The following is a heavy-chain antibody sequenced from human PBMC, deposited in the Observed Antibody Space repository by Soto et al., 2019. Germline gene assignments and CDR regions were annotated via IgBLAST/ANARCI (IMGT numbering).Heavy chain of an antibody. J-gene: IGHJ5*02. Sequence: PSETLSLTCTVSGGSVSSSSYYWGWIRQPPGKGLERIGSIYYSGSTYYNPSLKSRVTISVDTSKNQFSLKLTSVTAADTAVYYCARHLGQVRWFDPWGQGTLVTVSS. V-gene: IGHV4-39*01. CDR1: GGSVSSSSYY. CDR3: ARHLGQVRWFDP. CDR2: IYYSGST.